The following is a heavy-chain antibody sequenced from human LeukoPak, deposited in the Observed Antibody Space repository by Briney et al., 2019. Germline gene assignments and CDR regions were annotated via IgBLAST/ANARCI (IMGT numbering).Heavy chain of an antibody. J-gene: IGHJ6*02. CDR3: ASPLSITMVRGVIGGGMDV. D-gene: IGHD3-10*01. Sequence: GASVKVSCKAFGYTFTSYYMHWVRQAPGQRLEWMGIINPSGGSTSYAQKFQGRVTMTRDTSTSTVYMELSSLRSEDTAVYYCASPLSITMVRGVIGGGMDVWGQGTTVTVSS. V-gene: IGHV1-46*01. CDR1: GYTFTSYY. CDR2: INPSGGST.